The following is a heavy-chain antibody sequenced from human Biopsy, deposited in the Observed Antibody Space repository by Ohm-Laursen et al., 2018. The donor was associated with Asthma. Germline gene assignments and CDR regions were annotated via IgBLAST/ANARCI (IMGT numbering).Heavy chain of an antibody. V-gene: IGHV3-9*01. CDR1: GFNFDDYG. CDR3: AKNSRRGSHDPFDI. D-gene: IGHD1-26*01. CDR2: FSWNSVSI. J-gene: IGHJ3*02. Sequence: SLRLSCTASGFNFDDYGMNLVRQGPGKGLEWVAGFSWNSVSIAYADSVRGRFTISRDNAKTSLYLQMNSLRDGDTAVYFCAKNSRRGSHDPFDIWGQGTMVTVSS.